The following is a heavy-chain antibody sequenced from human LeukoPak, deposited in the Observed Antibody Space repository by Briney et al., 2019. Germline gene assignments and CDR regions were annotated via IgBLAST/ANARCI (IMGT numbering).Heavy chain of an antibody. CDR2: IKHSGST. V-gene: IGHV4-34*01. CDR3: ARVARDYDYVWGSYRGPFDY. J-gene: IGHJ4*02. CDR1: GGSFSGYY. Sequence: SETLSLTCAVYGGSFSGYYWSWIRQPPGKGLEWVGEIKHSGSTNYNRSLKSRVTISVDTSKIQFTLKLSSVTAAATAVYYCARVARDYDYVWGSYRGPFDYWGQGTLVTVSS. D-gene: IGHD3-16*02.